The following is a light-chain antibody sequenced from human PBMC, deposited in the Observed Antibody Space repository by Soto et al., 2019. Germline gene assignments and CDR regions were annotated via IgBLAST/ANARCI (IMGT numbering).Light chain of an antibody. Sequence: QSALTQPPSASASLGASVTLTCTLSSGYSNYKVDWYQQRPGKGPRFVMRVGTGGIVGSKGDGIPDRFSVLGSGLNRYLTIKNIQEEDESDYHGGADHGSGSNFVVFGGGTKLTVL. J-gene: IGLJ2*01. V-gene: IGLV9-49*01. CDR3: GADHGSGSNFVV. CDR1: SGYSNYK. CDR2: VGTGGIVG.